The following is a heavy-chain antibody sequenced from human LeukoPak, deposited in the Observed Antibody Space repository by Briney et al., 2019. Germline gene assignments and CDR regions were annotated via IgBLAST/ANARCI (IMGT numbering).Heavy chain of an antibody. V-gene: IGHV4-59*08. CDR3: MRRDTGWNYSDF. J-gene: IGHJ4*02. CDR2: IYYKRNT. Sequence: SETLSLTCAVSGGSIYSHNWGWIRQPPGKGLEWIGDIYYKRNTNYSPSIKSRVTISLDTSKNHLSLKLTSVVAADTAIYYCMRRDTGWNYSDFWGQGILVTVSS. D-gene: IGHD6-19*01. CDR1: GGSIYSHN.